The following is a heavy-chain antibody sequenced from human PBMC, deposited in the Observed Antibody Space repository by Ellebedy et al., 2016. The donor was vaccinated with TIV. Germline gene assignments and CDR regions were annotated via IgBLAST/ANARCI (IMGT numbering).Heavy chain of an antibody. CDR3: ARLSSGWENWFDP. D-gene: IGHD6-19*01. V-gene: IGHV4-4*02. Sequence: SETLSLTCAVSGGSISSTNWWSWVRQPPGKGLEWIGEIYHSGSTNYNPSLKSRVTISVDKSKNQFSLKLSSVTVADTAVYYCARLSSGWENWFDPWGQGTLVTVSS. CDR2: IYHSGST. J-gene: IGHJ5*02. CDR1: GGSISSTNW.